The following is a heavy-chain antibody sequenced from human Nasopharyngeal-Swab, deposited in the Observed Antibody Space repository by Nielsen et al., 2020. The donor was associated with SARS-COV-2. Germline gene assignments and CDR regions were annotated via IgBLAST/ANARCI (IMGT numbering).Heavy chain of an antibody. J-gene: IGHJ4*02. D-gene: IGHD3-22*01. Sequence: SQTLSLTCTVSGGSISSYYWSWIRQPAGKGLEWIGRIYTSGNTNYNPSLKSRVTMSVDTSKNQFSLKLSSVTAADTAVYYCARGDVGYYDSSGYSYYFDYWGQGTLVTVSS. CDR1: GGSISSYY. CDR3: ARGDVGYYDSSGYSYYFDY. V-gene: IGHV4-4*07. CDR2: IYTSGNT.